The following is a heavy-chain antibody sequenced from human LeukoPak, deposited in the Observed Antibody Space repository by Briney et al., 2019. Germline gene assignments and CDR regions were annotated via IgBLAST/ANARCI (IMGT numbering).Heavy chain of an antibody. D-gene: IGHD3-22*01. Sequence: ASVRVSCKVSGATLSKISIDWVRQAHGKGLEWMGSVGHVDGTTIHAQKFQGRFNMTVDTATDTAYMEMSSLMSEDTAIYYCATGAIVFDYWGQGTLVTVSS. CDR1: GATLSKIS. CDR2: VGHVDGTT. V-gene: IGHV1-24*01. CDR3: ATGAIVFDY. J-gene: IGHJ4*02.